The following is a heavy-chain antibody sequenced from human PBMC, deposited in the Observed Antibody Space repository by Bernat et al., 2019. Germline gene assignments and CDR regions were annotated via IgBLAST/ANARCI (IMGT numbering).Heavy chain of an antibody. Sequence: EVQLVESGGGLVKPGGSLRLSCAASGFTFSSYSMNWVRQAPGKGLEWVSSISSSSSYIYYADSVKGRFTISRDNAKNSLYLQMNSLRAEDTAVYYCVRVCLSRDAFDIWGQGTMVTVSS. V-gene: IGHV3-21*01. CDR2: ISSSSSYI. CDR3: VRVCLSRDAFDI. D-gene: IGHD3-16*01. J-gene: IGHJ3*02. CDR1: GFTFSSYS.